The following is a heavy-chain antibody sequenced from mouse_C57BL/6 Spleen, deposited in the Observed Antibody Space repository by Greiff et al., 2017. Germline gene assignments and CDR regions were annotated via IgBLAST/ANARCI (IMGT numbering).Heavy chain of an antibody. CDR3: AREDYGSSPYYFDY. D-gene: IGHD1-1*01. V-gene: IGHV3-6*01. CDR1: GYSITSGYY. CDR2: ISYDGSN. J-gene: IGHJ2*01. Sequence: ESGPGLVKPSQSLSLTCSVTGYSITSGYYWNWIRQFPGNKLEWMGYISYDGSNNYNPSLKNRNSITRDTSKNQFFLKLNSVTTEDTATYYCAREDYGSSPYYFDYWGQGTTLTVSS.